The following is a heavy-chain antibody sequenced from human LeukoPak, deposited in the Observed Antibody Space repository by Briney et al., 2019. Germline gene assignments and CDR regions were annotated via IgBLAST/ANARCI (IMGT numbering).Heavy chain of an antibody. CDR2: IFYSGST. V-gene: IGHV4-39*07. CDR3: ARALGGSRFGELRYFDY. CDR1: GGSISTSNYY. D-gene: IGHD3-10*01. J-gene: IGHJ4*02. Sequence: KPSETLSLTCTVSGGSISTSNYYWGWIRQPPGKGLEWIGNIFYSGSTYYSPSVKSRVTISLDTPRNQFSLKLNSVTAADTAVYYCARALGGSRFGELRYFDYWGQGNLVTVSA.